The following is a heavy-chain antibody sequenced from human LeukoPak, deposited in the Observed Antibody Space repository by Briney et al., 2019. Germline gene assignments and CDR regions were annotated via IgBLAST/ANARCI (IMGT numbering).Heavy chain of an antibody. CDR1: GGSVNDNTYY. Sequence: SETLSLTCTVSGGSVNDNTYYWSWIRQPPGKALEWLGYIYYSGSTTYNPSLKSRVTISVDTSKNQFSLKMFSVSAADTAVFYCARMYSTYWYYFDYWGQGIQVTVSS. CDR2: IYYSGST. V-gene: IGHV4-61*01. D-gene: IGHD1-26*01. CDR3: ARMYSTYWYYFDY. J-gene: IGHJ4*02.